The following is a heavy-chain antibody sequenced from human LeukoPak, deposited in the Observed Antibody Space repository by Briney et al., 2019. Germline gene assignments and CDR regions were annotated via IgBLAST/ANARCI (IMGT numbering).Heavy chain of an antibody. Sequence: GGSLRLSCAASGFTFSSYAMSWVRQAPGKGLEWVSAISGSGGSTYYADSVKGRFTISRDNSKNTLYLHMNRLRAEDTAVYYCAKHSGRYNWFDPWGQGTLVTVSS. D-gene: IGHD1-26*01. J-gene: IGHJ5*02. CDR2: ISGSGGST. CDR3: AKHSGRYNWFDP. CDR1: GFTFSSYA. V-gene: IGHV3-23*01.